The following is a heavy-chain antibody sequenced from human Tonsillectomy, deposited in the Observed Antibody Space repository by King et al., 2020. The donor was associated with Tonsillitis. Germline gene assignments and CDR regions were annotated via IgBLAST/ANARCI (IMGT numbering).Heavy chain of an antibody. D-gene: IGHD3-10*01. CDR2: IRASGDIT. V-gene: IGHV3-23*04. CDR3: AKVRSH. Sequence: EVQLVESGGDLVQPGGSLRLSCTASGFNFRTYAMTWVRQPPGKGLEWVSSIRASGDITDYADSVKGRFTISRDNSKNTLFLQMNSLRAEDTAVYYCAKVRSHWGQGTLVTVSS. J-gene: IGHJ4*02. CDR1: GFNFRTYA.